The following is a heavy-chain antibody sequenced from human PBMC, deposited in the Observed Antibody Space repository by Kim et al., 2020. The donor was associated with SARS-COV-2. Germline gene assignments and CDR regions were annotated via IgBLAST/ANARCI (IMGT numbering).Heavy chain of an antibody. CDR2: INHSGST. CDR1: GGSLSGYH. CDR3: ARDRAGVGPSPILGIGPHYDYYAMDV. Sequence: SETLSLTCAVYGGSLSGYHWTWIRQPPGKGLEWIGEINHSGSTNCNPSLKSRVTISLDTSKNQFSLNLRSVTAADTAVYYCARDRAGVGPSPILGIGPHYDYYAMDVWGQGTTVTVSS. D-gene: IGHD7-27*01. J-gene: IGHJ6*02. V-gene: IGHV4-34*01.